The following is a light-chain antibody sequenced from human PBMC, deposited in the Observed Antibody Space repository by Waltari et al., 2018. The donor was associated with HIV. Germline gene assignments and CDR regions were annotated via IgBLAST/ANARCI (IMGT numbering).Light chain of an antibody. J-gene: IGKJ2*01. CDR1: QSVSSN. CDR2: GAS. V-gene: IGKV3-15*01. CDR3: QKYNNWPQT. Sequence: EIVMTQSPATLSVSPGARATLSCRASQSVSSNLAWYQQKPGPAPRLLIYGASSRATGIPARFSGSGSGKEFTLTISRLQAEDVAVYYCQKYNNWPQTFGQGTKLEIK.